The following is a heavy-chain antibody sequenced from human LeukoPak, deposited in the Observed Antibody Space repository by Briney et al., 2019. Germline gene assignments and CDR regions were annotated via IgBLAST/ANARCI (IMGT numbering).Heavy chain of an antibody. CDR2: INPSGGST. J-gene: IGHJ4*02. CDR1: GYTFTHYY. V-gene: IGHV1-46*01. Sequence: ASVKVSCKTSGYTFTHYYIHWVRQAPGQGLEWMGIINPSGGSTNYAQTFQGRLSITRDTSTSTVYMELSSLRSEDTAVYYCARGAYSYAQDFWGQGTLVTVSS. CDR3: ARGAYSYAQDF. D-gene: IGHD5-18*01.